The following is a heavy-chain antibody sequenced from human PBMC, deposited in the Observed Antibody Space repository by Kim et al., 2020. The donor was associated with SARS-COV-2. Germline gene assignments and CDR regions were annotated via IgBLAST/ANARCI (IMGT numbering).Heavy chain of an antibody. CDR1: GFSVSSNH. CDR2: IYSGGST. Sequence: GGSLRLSCAASGFSVSSNHMSWVRQAPGKGLEWVSVIYSGGSTYYADSVKGRFIISRDNSKNTVNLQMNSLRDEDTAGYYCARETSGSYSSYYYGLDVGG. D-gene: IGHD1-26*01. V-gene: IGHV3-53*01. J-gene: IGHJ6*01. CDR3: ARETSGSYSSYYYGLDV.